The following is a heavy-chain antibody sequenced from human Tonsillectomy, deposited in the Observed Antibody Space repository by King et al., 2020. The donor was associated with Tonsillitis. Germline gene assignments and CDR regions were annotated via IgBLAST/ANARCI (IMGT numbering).Heavy chain of an antibody. CDR3: AGGGGLVDG. J-gene: IGHJ6*04. CDR1: GGSISSSY. CDR2: IFYSGST. V-gene: IGHV4-59*01. Sequence: LQLQESGPGLVKPSETLSLTCTVSGGSISSSYWSWIRQPPGKGLEWIGYIFYSGSTNYNPSLKSRVTISVDTSKNQFSRKLSPVTAADTAVYYCAGGGGLVDGWGKGTTVTVSS. D-gene: IGHD6-19*01.